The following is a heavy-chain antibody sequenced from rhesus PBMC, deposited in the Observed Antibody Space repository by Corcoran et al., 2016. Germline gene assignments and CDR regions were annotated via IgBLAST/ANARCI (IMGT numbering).Heavy chain of an antibody. V-gene: IGHV4-165*02. CDR2: LGGSSGST. CDR3: ARSGLAYCSRGVCPYYFDY. CDR1: GGSSSGCH. J-gene: IGHJ4*01. Sequence: QVQLQESGPGLVKPSETLTLTCAVAGGSSSGCHWYCGRQPPGKGREGVGYLGGSSGSTYYNPALKSRVTISAATSKNQFSLKLSSVTAADTAVYYCARSGLAYCSRGVCPYYFDYWGQGVLVTVSS. D-gene: IGHD2-39*01.